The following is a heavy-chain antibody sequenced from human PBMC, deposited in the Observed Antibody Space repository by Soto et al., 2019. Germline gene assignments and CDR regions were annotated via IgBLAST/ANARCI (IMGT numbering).Heavy chain of an antibody. CDR3: AREVKHCIGTTCGSPFDI. CDR2: IWYDGSNE. CDR1: AFTFSSYG. Sequence: QVQLVDSGGGVVQPGRSLRLSCAASAFTFSSYGMHWVRQAPGKGLEWVAAIWYDGSNEYYADSVKGRITIFRDNSKNTLYLQMNSLRAEDTAVYYCAREVKHCIGTTCGSPFDIWGQGTMVTVSS. J-gene: IGHJ3*02. D-gene: IGHD2-2*01. V-gene: IGHV3-33*01.